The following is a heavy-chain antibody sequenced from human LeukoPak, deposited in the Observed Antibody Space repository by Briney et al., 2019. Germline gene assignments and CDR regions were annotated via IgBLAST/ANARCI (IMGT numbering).Heavy chain of an antibody. J-gene: IGHJ6*02. V-gene: IGHV3-21*01. CDR2: IISGSSYI. CDR3: ARGINSGIYYQYVMDV. D-gene: IGHD1-26*01. CDR1: GFTFSSYG. Sequence: GGSLRLSCAASGFTFSSYGMHWVRQAPGKGLEWVSSIISGSSYIFFADSVKGRFTISRDNAKNSLYLQMNSLRAEDTAVYYCARGINSGIYYQYVMDVWGQGTTVSVSS.